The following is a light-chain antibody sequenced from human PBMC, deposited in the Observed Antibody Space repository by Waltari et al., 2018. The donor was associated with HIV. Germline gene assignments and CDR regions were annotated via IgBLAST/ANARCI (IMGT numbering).Light chain of an antibody. CDR1: ASDFGLYTF. V-gene: IGLV2-14*03. CDR2: DVD. Sequence: SAVTQPASVSGLPGQSITISCSGDASDFGLYTFVSWYQQHPGKLPRLILYDVDIRASGISARFSGSKSGHTASLNISGLRAEDEADYYCASFTGDNSLLFGGGTKVTVL. CDR3: ASFTGDNSLL. J-gene: IGLJ3*02.